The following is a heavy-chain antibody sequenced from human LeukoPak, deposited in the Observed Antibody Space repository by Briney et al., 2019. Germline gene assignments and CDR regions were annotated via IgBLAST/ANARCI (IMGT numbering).Heavy chain of an antibody. CDR2: INHSGST. CDR1: GGSFSGYY. J-gene: IGHJ4*02. V-gene: IGHV4-34*01. CDR3: ARSGPLLRYFDWLLYGFDY. Sequence: SETQSLTCAVYGGSFSGYYWSWIRQPPGKGREWIGEINHSGSTNYNPSLKSRVTISVDTSKNQFSLKLSSVTAADTAVHYCARSGPLLRYFDWLLYGFDYWGQGTLVTVSS. D-gene: IGHD3-9*01.